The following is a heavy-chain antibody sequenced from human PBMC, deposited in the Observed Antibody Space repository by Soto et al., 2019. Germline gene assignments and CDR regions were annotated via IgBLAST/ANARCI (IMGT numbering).Heavy chain of an antibody. CDR2: IIPIFGTA. D-gene: IGHD5-18*01. CDR3: ARAASRGYSYLYYYGMDV. J-gene: IGHJ6*02. CDR1: GGTFSSYA. Sequence: ASVKVSCQASGGTFSSYAISWVRQAPGQGLEWMGGIIPIFGTANYAQKFQGRVTITADESTSTAYMELSSLRSEDTAVYYCARAASRGYSYLYYYGMDVWGQGTTVTVSS. V-gene: IGHV1-69*13.